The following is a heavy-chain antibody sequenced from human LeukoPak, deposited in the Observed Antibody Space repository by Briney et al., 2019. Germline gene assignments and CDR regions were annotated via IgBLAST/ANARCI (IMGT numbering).Heavy chain of an antibody. CDR3: ARERWFGVNAVCYFDY. J-gene: IGHJ4*02. CDR2: IYHSGST. Sequence: SGTLSLTCAVSGGSISSSNWWSWVRQPPGKGLEWIGEIYHSGSTNYNPSLKSRVTISVDKSKNQFSPKLSSVTAADTAVYYCARERWFGVNAVCYFDYWGQGTLVTVSS. CDR1: GGSISSSNW. V-gene: IGHV4-4*02. D-gene: IGHD3-10*01.